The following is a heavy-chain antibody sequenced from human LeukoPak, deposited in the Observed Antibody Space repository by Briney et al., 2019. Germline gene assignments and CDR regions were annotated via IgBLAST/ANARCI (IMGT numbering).Heavy chain of an antibody. V-gene: IGHV3-7*03. CDR3: ARGRYSGTTYYFDY. Sequence: GGSLRLSCAASGFTVSSTYMSWVRQVPGKGLEWVANIKKDGSETYYVDSVKGRFTISRDNAKNSLYLQMNSLRAEDTAMCYCARGRYSGTTYYFDYWGQGTLVTVSS. J-gene: IGHJ4*02. CDR2: IKKDGSET. D-gene: IGHD5-12*01. CDR1: GFTVSSTY.